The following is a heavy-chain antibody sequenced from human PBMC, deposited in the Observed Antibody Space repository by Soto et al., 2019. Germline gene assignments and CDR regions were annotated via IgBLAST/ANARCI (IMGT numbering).Heavy chain of an antibody. D-gene: IGHD5-18*01. Sequence: QITLKESGPTLVKPTQTLTLTCTFSGFSLSTRGVGVGWIRQPPGKALEWLALLYWDDDKGYSPSLKSRLTITKATPKNQVVLTVTNMDPVDTATYYCAHRPRGYSYYFDYWGQGTLVTVSS. J-gene: IGHJ4*02. CDR2: LYWDDDK. CDR1: GFSLSTRGVG. V-gene: IGHV2-5*02. CDR3: AHRPRGYSYYFDY.